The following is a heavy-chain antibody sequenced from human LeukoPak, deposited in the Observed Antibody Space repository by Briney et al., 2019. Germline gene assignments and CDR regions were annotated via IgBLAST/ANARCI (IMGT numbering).Heavy chain of an antibody. CDR3: ARAVAARPSSFGY. CDR1: GYTFTSYD. J-gene: IGHJ4*02. Sequence: ASVKVSCKASGYTFTSYDISWVRQATGQGLEWMGWMNPNSGNTGYAQKFQGRVTITRNTSISTAYMELSSLRSEDTAVYYCARAVAARPSSFGYWGQGTLVTVSS. D-gene: IGHD6-6*01. CDR2: MNPNSGNT. V-gene: IGHV1-8*03.